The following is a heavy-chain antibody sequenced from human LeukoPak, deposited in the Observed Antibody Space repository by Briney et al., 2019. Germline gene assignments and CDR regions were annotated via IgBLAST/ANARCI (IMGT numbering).Heavy chain of an antibody. CDR1: GGSFSGYY. CDR3: ASIARVRGTDY. J-gene: IGHJ4*02. V-gene: IGHV4-34*01. D-gene: IGHD3-10*01. CDR2: INHSGST. Sequence: SETLSLTCAVYGGSFSGYYWSWIRQPPGKGLEWIGEINHSGSTNYNPSLKSRVTISVDTSKNQFSLKLSSVTAADTAVYYCASIARVRGTDYWGQGTLVTVSS.